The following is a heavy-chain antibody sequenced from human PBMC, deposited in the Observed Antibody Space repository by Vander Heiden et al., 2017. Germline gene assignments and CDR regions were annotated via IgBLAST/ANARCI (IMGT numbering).Heavy chain of an antibody. Sequence: ELQLVESGRGLVQPGGSRRLSCAGSGFTFSHYYIHWMRQAPGKGLVWVSNINSDGSITNYADSVKGRFTISRDNAKSTVYLQMNNLRAEDTAVYYCARGNYGMDVWGQGTTVTVS. J-gene: IGHJ6*02. CDR2: INSDGSIT. CDR1: GFTFSHYY. V-gene: IGHV3-74*01. CDR3: ARGNYGMDV.